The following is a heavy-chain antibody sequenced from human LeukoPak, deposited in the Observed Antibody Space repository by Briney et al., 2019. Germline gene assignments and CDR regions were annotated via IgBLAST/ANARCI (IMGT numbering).Heavy chain of an antibody. J-gene: IGHJ5*02. Sequence: SETLSLTCTVPGGSISSGGYYWSWIRQHPGTGLEWIGYIYYSGSTYYNPSLKSRVTISVDTSKNQFSLKLSSVTAADTAVYYCARADYGTGGWFDPWGQGTLVTVSS. CDR2: IYYSGST. CDR3: ARADYGTGGWFDP. V-gene: IGHV4-31*03. CDR1: GGSISSGGYY. D-gene: IGHD2-8*02.